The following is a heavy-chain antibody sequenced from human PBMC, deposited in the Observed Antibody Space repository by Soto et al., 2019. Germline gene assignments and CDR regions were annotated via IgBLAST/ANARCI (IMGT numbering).Heavy chain of an antibody. D-gene: IGHD5-12*01. V-gene: IGHV1-3*01. CDR2: ISAGNGDT. CDR1: GYSFTDYD. J-gene: IGHJ4*02. CDR3: ASEMGVATIWGPDY. Sequence: QVQLVQSGAEVKKPGASVKLSCKASGYSFTDYDIHWVRQAPGQRRGWMGWISAGNGDTNYSQKFRGRVTSTRATSANQAYMELSSLRSEDTPVYCCASEMGVATIWGPDYWGQGTLVTVSS.